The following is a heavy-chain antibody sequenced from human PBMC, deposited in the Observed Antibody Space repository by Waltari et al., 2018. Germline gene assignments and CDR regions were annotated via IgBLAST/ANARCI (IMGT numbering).Heavy chain of an antibody. CDR1: GGTFNNDA. CDR2: IIPILNLT. CDR3: ARARGELADFDF. D-gene: IGHD3-10*01. Sequence: QVQLVQSGAEVKKPGSSVKVSCKASGGTFNNDAISWVRQAPGQGLEWMGRIIPILNLTNNAQRFQGRVTMTADKSTTTAYMELSSLSSADTAVYYCARARGELADFDFWGQGTQVTVSS. J-gene: IGHJ4*02. V-gene: IGHV1-69*04.